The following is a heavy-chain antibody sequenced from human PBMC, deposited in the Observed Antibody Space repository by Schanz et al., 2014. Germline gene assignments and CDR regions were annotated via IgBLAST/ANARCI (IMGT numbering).Heavy chain of an antibody. J-gene: IGHJ2*01. CDR2: IRGSGGST. D-gene: IGHD2-21*01. Sequence: EVQLVESGGGLIHPGGSLRLSCAASGFTFSSYAMSWVRQAPGKGLKWVSGIRGSGGSTYYADSVKGRFTISRDNSKNTLSLQMNGLSADDTAIYYCAKGQGAVINNWYFDLWGRGTLVTVSS. V-gene: IGHV3-23*04. CDR1: GFTFSSYA. CDR3: AKGQGAVINNWYFDL.